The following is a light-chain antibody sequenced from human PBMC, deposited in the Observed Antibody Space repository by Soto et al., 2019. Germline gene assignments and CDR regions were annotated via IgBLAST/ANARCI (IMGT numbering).Light chain of an antibody. CDR2: GAF. Sequence: EIVLTQSPGTLSLSPGERATLSCRASQSVSSSYLAWYQQKPGQAPRLLIYGAFNRATGVPDRFSGSGSGTDFTLTIRRLEPEDFAVYYCQMYGSSSWTFDQVTKAEI. CDR1: QSVSSSY. J-gene: IGKJ1*01. CDR3: QMYGSSSWT. V-gene: IGKV3-20*01.